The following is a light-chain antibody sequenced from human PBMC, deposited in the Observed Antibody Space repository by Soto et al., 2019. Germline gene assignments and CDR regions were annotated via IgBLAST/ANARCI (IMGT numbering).Light chain of an antibody. J-gene: IGKJ1*01. CDR2: AAS. V-gene: IGKV1-39*01. CDR1: QSISNY. CDR3: QQRYTTPWT. Sequence: DIQMTQSPSSLSASVGDRVTITCRASQSISNYLNWYQQKPGKAPKVLIYAASSLQSGVPSRFSGSGSGTDFTLTINSLQPEDFATYHCQQRYTTPWTFGQGTKVEIK.